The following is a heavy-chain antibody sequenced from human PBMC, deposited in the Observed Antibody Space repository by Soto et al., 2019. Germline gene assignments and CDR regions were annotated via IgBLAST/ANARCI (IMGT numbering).Heavy chain of an antibody. CDR1: GYTFSSYG. J-gene: IGHJ5*02. CDR3: ARDTMITANWFDP. CDR2: ISAHNGNT. V-gene: IGHV1-18*01. D-gene: IGHD3-22*01. Sequence: QVQLMQSGPEVKKPGASVKVSCKASGYTFSSYGISWVRQAPGQGLEWMGWISAHNGNTEYAQSPQGRVSMTTDTSKSTAYMEQRSLRSDDTAVYYCARDTMITANWFDPWGQGTLVTVSS.